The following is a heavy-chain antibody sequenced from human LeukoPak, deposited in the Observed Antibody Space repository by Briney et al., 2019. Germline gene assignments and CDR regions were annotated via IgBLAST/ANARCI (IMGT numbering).Heavy chain of an antibody. J-gene: IGHJ5*02. D-gene: IGHD2-15*01. CDR2: IAPGDSYT. CDR1: GYSFTSYW. CDR3: ARHDGYCSGGSCRNWFDP. Sequence: GESLKISCKGSGYSFTSYWISWVRQMPGKGLGWMGRIAPGDSYTKYSPSFQGHVTISADKSITTAYLQWSSLKASDTAMYYCARHDGYCSGGSCRNWFDPWGQGTPVTVSS. V-gene: IGHV5-10-1*01.